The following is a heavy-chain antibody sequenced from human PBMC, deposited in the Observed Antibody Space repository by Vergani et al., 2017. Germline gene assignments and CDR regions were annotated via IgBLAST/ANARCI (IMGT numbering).Heavy chain of an antibody. CDR3: AMAHFWTQEYPRALYYYGRDV. CDR2: IIPIFGTA. D-gene: IGHD3-3*02. J-gene: IGHJ6*02. CDR1: GGTFRSYA. V-gene: IGHV1-69*01. Sequence: QVQLVQSGAEVKKPGSSVKVSCKASGGTFRSYAISWVRQAPGQGLEWMGGIIPIFGTAHYAQKFQGRVTITADESTSTAYMERSSLRSEDTAVYYCAMAHFWTQEYPRALYYYGRDVWGQGSTVTVSS.